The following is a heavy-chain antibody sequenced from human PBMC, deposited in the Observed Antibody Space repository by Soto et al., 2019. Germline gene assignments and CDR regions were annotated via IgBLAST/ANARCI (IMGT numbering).Heavy chain of an antibody. D-gene: IGHD3-3*01. CDR1: GGSISSYY. CDR3: ASGIYFGVAAYDY. CDR2: IYYSGST. Sequence: PSETLSLTCTVSGGSISSYYWSWIRQPPGKGLEWIGYIYYSGSTNYNPSLKSRVTISVDTSKNQFSLKLSSVTAADTAVYYCASGIYFGVAAYDYWGQGTLVTVSS. J-gene: IGHJ4*02. V-gene: IGHV4-59*01.